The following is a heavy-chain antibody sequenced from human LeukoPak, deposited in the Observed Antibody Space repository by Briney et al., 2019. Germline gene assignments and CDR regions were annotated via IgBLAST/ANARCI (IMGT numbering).Heavy chain of an antibody. V-gene: IGHV4-59*01. D-gene: IGHD3-3*01. CDR1: GGSISSYY. CDR3: ARSVGGVWHLDY. J-gene: IGHJ4*02. Sequence: SETLSLTCTVSGGSISSYYWSWIRQPPGKGLEWIGNIYYTGSTNYNPSLKSRVTISVDTSKNQFSLKLNSVTAADTAVYYCARSVGGVWHLDYWGQGTLVTVSS. CDR2: IYYTGST.